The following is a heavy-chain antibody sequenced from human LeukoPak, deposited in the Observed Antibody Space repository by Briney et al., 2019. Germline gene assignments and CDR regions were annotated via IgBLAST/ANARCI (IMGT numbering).Heavy chain of an antibody. Sequence: GGSLRLSCAASGFTFSRFAINWVRQAPGKGLGWVSGISYNGGSRFYADSVKGRFTISRDNSKNTVFLQMNGLRGDDTAVYYCAKASELGDYPNYYYYGMDVWGQGTTVTVSS. D-gene: IGHD1-14*01. CDR2: ISYNGGSR. J-gene: IGHJ6*02. CDR3: AKASELGDYPNYYYYGMDV. CDR1: GFTFSRFA. V-gene: IGHV3-23*01.